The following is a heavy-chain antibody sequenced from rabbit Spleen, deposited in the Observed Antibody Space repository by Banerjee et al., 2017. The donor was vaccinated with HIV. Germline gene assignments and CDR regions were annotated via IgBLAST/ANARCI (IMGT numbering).Heavy chain of an antibody. Sequence: QEQVVESGGGLVQPGGSLKVSCKASGFDFSSYGVSWVRQVPGKGLEWIGYIDPVFGITYYANWVNGRFTISRDNAQNTLFLQLNSLTAADTATYFCVRDVGSSGWGSRLDLWGQGTLVTVS. CDR2: IDPVFGIT. CDR1: GFDFSSYG. D-gene: IGHD4-1*01. CDR3: VRDVGSSGWGSRLDL. J-gene: IGHJ3*01. V-gene: IGHV1S47*01.